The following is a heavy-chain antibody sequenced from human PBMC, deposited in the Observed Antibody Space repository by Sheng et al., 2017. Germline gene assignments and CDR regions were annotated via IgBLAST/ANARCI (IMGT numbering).Heavy chain of an antibody. CDR3: ARGPYGGNPDY. CDR1: GGSISGYY. CDR2: IYYSGNT. Sequence: QVQLQESGPGLVKPSETLSVTCTVSGGSISGYYWNWIRQPPGKGLEWIGYIYYSGNTNCNHSLKSRLTMSIDTSKYQFSLKLRSVTAADTAVYYCARGPYGGNPDYWGQGTLVTVSS. D-gene: IGHD2-15*01. V-gene: IGHV4-59*01. J-gene: IGHJ4*02.